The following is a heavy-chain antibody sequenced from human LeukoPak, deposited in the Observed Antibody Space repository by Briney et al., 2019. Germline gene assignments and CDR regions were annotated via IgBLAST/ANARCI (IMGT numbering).Heavy chain of an antibody. D-gene: IGHD4-17*01. Sequence: GGSLRLSCTASGFSFNTYWMTWVRQAPGKGLGWAANIKPDGDTTNYLDSVKGRFTISRDNAKSSLHLQMNGLTAEDTAVYYCSRGPSTTLTTFWGQGTMVTVSS. V-gene: IGHV3-7*01. J-gene: IGHJ4*02. CDR3: SRGPSTTLTTF. CDR1: GFSFNTYW. CDR2: IKPDGDTT.